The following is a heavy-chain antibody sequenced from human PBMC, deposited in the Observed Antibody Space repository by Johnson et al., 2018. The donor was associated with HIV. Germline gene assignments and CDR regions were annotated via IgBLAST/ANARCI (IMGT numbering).Heavy chain of an antibody. CDR3: AREYVGQWLGPRHAFDI. Sequence: VQLVESGGGLVKPGGSLRLSCAASGFSFTNAWMSWVRQAPGKGLEWVGVIRSKAYGGTTRYAASVKGRFIISRDDSKSIAYLQMNSLKTEDTAVYYCAREYVGQWLGPRHAFDIWGQGTMVTVSS. CDR1: GFSFTNAW. V-gene: IGHV3-49*04. CDR2: IRSKAYGGTT. J-gene: IGHJ3*02. D-gene: IGHD6-19*01.